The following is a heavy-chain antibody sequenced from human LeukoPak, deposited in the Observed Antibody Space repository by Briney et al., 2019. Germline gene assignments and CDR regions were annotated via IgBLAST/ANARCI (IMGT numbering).Heavy chain of an antibody. CDR2: ISPIFGTA. D-gene: IGHD4-23*01. CDR3: ARKPYGGNPNFDY. CDR1: GGTFSSYA. J-gene: IGHJ4*02. V-gene: IGHV1-69*05. Sequence: SVKVSCKASGGTFSSYAISWVRQAPGLGLEWVGRISPIFGTANYAQKFQGRVTITTDESTSTAYMELSSLRSEDTAVYYCARKPYGGNPNFDYWGQGTLVTVSS.